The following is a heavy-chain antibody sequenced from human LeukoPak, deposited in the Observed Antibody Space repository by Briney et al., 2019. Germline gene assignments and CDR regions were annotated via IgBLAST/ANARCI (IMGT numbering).Heavy chain of an antibody. V-gene: IGHV1-2*02. J-gene: IGHJ4*02. CDR2: INPNNGRT. D-gene: IGHD5-18*01. Sequence: ASMKVSCKASGYTFSDYYMHWVRQAPGQGLEWMGWINPNNGRTSYAQNFQGRVSMTRDTSISTAYMELSSLRSEDTAVYYCARGLARTSMVTRGGVRFDYWGQGTLVTVSS. CDR3: ARGLARTSMVTRGGVRFDY. CDR1: GYTFSDYY.